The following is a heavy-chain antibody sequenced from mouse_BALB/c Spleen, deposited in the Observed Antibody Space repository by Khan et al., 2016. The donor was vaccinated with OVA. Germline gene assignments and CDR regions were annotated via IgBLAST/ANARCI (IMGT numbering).Heavy chain of an antibody. D-gene: IGHD1-1*01. J-gene: IGHJ1*01. CDR3: ARGGVVVPYWYFDV. CDR2: ISYDGSN. CDR1: GYSITGGYS. V-gene: IGHV3-6*02. Sequence: VQLKESGPGLVKPSQSLSLTCSVTGYSITGGYSWSWIRQFPGNKLEWMGYISYDGSNNYNPSLKNRISITRDTSKNQFFLKLNSVTTEDTATXYCARGGVVVPYWYFDVWGAGTTVTVSS.